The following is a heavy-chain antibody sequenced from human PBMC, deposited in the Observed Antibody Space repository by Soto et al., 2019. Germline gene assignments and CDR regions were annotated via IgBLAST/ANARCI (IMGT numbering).Heavy chain of an antibody. Sequence: GGSLRLSCAASGFTFSSYGMHWVRQAPGKGLEWVAVIWYDGSNKYYADSVKGRFTISRDNSKNTLYLQMNSLRAEDTAVYYCARDGVLVHVGAPPGYGMDVWGQGTTVTVSS. CDR2: IWYDGSNK. CDR3: ARDGVLVHVGAPPGYGMDV. CDR1: GFTFSSYG. J-gene: IGHJ6*02. V-gene: IGHV3-33*01. D-gene: IGHD1-26*01.